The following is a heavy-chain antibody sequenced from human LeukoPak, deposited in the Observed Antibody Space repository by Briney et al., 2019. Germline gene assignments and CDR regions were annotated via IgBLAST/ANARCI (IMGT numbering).Heavy chain of an antibody. CDR1: GFTLSSYA. CDR2: ISGSGGST. J-gene: IGHJ4*02. CDR3: AKDYCSSTSCYEEGPDY. Sequence: GGSLRLSCAASGFTLSSYAMSWVRQAPGKGLEWVSAISGSGGSTYYADSVKGRFTISRDNSKNTLYLQMNSLRAEDTAVYYCAKDYCSSTSCYEEGPDYWGQGTLVTVSS. V-gene: IGHV3-23*01. D-gene: IGHD2-2*01.